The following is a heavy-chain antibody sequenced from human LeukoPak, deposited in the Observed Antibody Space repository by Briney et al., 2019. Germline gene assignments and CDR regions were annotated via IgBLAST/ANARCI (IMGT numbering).Heavy chain of an antibody. CDR2: IRYDGSNK. V-gene: IGHV3-30*02. D-gene: IGHD4-17*01. Sequence: GGSLRLSCAASGFTFSSYGMHWVRQAPAKGLEWVAFIRYDGSNKYYADSVKGRFTISRDNSKNTLYLQMNSLRAEDTAVYYCARDNVTTVTPTFDCWGQGTLVTVSS. CDR3: ARDNVTTVTPTFDC. J-gene: IGHJ4*02. CDR1: GFTFSSYG.